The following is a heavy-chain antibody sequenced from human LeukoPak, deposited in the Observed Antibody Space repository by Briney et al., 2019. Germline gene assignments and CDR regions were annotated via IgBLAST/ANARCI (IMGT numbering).Heavy chain of an antibody. CDR2: IRYDGSNK. CDR3: AKGRQGGTVSYFDY. V-gene: IGHV3-30*02. CDR1: GFTFSSYG. D-gene: IGHD3-16*01. J-gene: IGHJ4*02. Sequence: GGSLRLSCAASGFTFSSYGMHWVRQAPGKGLERVAFIRYDGSNKYYADSVRGRFTISRDNSMSTLYLQMTSLRPEDTAVYYCAKGRQGGTVSYFDYWGQGTLVTVSS.